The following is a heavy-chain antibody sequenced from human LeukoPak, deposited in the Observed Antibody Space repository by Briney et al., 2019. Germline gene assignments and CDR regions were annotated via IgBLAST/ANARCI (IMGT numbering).Heavy chain of an antibody. D-gene: IGHD3-22*01. CDR1: GFTFSSYA. CDR3: AKDQYYYDSSGYLGYFDY. V-gene: IGHV3-23*01. J-gene: IGHJ4*02. CDR2: ISGSGGST. Sequence: QTGGSLRLSCAASGFTFSSYAMSWVRQAPGKGLEWVSAISGSGGSTYYADSVKGRFTISRDNSKNTLHLQMNSLRAEDTAVYYCAKDQYYYDSSGYLGYFDYWGQGTLVTVSS.